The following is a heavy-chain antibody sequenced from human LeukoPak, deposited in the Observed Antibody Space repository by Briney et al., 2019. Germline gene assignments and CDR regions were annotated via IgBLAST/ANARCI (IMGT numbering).Heavy chain of an antibody. J-gene: IGHJ6*02. V-gene: IGHV1-69*13. CDR2: IIPTFGTA. D-gene: IGHD2-2*01. Sequence: GASVKVSCKASGGTFSSYAISWVRQAPGQGLEWMGGIIPTFGTANYAQKFQGRVTITADESTSTAYMELSSLRSEDTAVYYCAREDIVVVPAANYYYYGMDVWGQGTTVTVSS. CDR3: AREDIVVVPAANYYYYGMDV. CDR1: GGTFSSYA.